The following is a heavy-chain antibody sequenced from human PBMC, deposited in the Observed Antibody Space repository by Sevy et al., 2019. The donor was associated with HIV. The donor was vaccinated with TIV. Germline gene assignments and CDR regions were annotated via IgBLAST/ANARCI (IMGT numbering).Heavy chain of an antibody. Sequence: GGSLRLSCAASGFTFSTYWMSWVRQAPGKGLEWVANIKQDGSDKNYMDSVKGRFTISRDNAKNSRYLQMSSLRAEDTAVYYCATLSSPMPNSGWYDFFDRWGQRTLVTVSS. CDR3: ATLSSPMPNSGWYDFFDR. V-gene: IGHV3-7*01. CDR1: GFTFSTYW. CDR2: IKQDGSDK. J-gene: IGHJ4*02. D-gene: IGHD6-19*01.